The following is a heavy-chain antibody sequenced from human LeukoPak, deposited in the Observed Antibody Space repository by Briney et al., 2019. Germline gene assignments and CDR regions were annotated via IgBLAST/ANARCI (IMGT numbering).Heavy chain of an antibody. CDR1: GFTLSIHD. CDR3: ARGWERGFDC. D-gene: IGHD1-26*01. J-gene: IGHJ4*02. Sequence: GSLRLSCAASGFTLSIHDMVWVRQISGKGLEWVSAIGAAGGTYYPGSVKGRFTISRENAKNSLYLQMNSLRVGDTAVYYCARGWERGFDCWGQGTLVTVSS. CDR2: IGAAGGT. V-gene: IGHV3-13*01.